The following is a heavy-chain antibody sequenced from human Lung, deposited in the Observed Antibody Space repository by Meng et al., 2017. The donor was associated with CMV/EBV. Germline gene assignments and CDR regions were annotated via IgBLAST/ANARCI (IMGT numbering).Heavy chain of an antibody. J-gene: IGHJ4*02. V-gene: IGHV3-7*01. D-gene: IGHD6-6*01. CDR1: GFTFSTDW. CDR2: INPDGSAK. Sequence: GEXLKISCAASGFTFSTDWMTWVRQAPGKGLEWVANINPDGSAKYYVDSVKGRFTISRDNAMNSLYLQMNSLRAEDTAVYYCARSSSRWGQGTRVTGSS. CDR3: ARSSSR.